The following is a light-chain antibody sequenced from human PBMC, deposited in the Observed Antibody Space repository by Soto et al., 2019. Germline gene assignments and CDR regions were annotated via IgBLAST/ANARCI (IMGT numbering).Light chain of an antibody. V-gene: IGLV1-40*01. Sequence: QSVLTQPPSVSGAPGQRVTISCTGSSSNIGAGYDVHWYQQLPGTAPKLLIFGNNNRPSGVPDRFSGSKSGTSASLAITGLQAEDEADYYCQSYDSSPSGWVFGGGTQLTVL. CDR2: GNN. CDR1: SSNIGAGYD. CDR3: QSYDSSPSGWV. J-gene: IGLJ7*01.